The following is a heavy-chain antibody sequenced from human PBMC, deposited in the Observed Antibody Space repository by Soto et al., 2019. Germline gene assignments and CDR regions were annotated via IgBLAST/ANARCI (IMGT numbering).Heavy chain of an antibody. J-gene: IGHJ4*02. CDR1: GYSFTNYW. D-gene: IGHD6-19*01. V-gene: IGHV5-51*01. Sequence: GESLKISCKGSGYSFTNYWIGWVRQMPGKGLEWMGIIYPGDSDTRYSPSFQGQVTISVDKSISTAYLQWSSLKASDTAVYYCARHLGRLRSGWLSIDYWGQGTLVTVSS. CDR2: IYPGDSDT. CDR3: ARHLGRLRSGWLSIDY.